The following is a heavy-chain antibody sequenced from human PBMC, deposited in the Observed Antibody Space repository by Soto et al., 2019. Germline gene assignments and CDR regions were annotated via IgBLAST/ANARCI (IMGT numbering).Heavy chain of an antibody. D-gene: IGHD1-26*01. CDR3: ASEVISGATWGSDAFDM. CDR1: GDSISGDNFF. Sequence: QVQLQESGPGLVKPSQTLSLTCIVSGDSISGDNFFWSWIRQPPGKGLEWIAYIHYSGSPYYNPTLKGASTISIDTSQNRVLLQLNSVTAADTAMYYCASEVISGATWGSDAFDMWGPGTMVTVSS. J-gene: IGHJ3*02. CDR2: IHYSGSP. V-gene: IGHV4-30-4*01.